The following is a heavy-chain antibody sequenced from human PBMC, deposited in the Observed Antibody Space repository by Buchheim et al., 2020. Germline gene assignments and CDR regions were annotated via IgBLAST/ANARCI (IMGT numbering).Heavy chain of an antibody. CDR1: GYTFTSYY. V-gene: IGHV1-46*03. Sequence: QVQLVQSGAEVKKPGASVKVSCKASGYTFTSYYMHWVRQAPGQGLEWMGIINPSGGRTSYAQKVQGRVTMTRDPSTSTVYMELSSLISEDTAVYYCARDKALPYYYYGMDVWGQGTT. D-gene: IGHD6-6*01. CDR2: INPSGGRT. J-gene: IGHJ6*02. CDR3: ARDKALPYYYYGMDV.